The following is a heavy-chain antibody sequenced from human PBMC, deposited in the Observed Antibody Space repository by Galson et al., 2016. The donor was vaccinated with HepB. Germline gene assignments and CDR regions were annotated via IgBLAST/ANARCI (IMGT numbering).Heavy chain of an antibody. CDR1: GFTFINYA. V-gene: IGHV3-23*01. J-gene: IGHJ4*02. D-gene: IGHD6-13*01. CDR3: VSLDSTRWFED. Sequence: SLRLSCAGSGFTFINYAMGWVRQAPGKGLECVSYISGAGGRTKYADSVKGRFIISKDDSRNTLFLQMDRLRAEDTAVYYCVSLDSTRWFEDWGQGSLVTVS. CDR2: ISGAGGRT.